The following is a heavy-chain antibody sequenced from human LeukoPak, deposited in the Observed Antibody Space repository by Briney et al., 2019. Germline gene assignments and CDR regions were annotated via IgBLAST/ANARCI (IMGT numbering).Heavy chain of an antibody. V-gene: IGHV4-59*01. J-gene: IGHJ6*02. CDR2: IYYSGST. CDR1: GGSISSYY. Sequence: PSETLSLTCTVSGGSISSYYWSWIRQPPGKGLEWIGYIYYSGSTNYNPSLKSRVTISVDTSKNQISLKLSSVTAADTAVYYCARDSIAVAGTGYYYGMDVWGQGTTVTVSS. D-gene: IGHD6-19*01. CDR3: ARDSIAVAGTGYYYGMDV.